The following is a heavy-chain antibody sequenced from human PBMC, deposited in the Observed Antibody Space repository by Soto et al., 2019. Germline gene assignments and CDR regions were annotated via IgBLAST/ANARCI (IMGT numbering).Heavy chain of an antibody. CDR2: IIPIFGTA. CDR3: ASSDYSPYYYYYGMDV. V-gene: IGHV1-69*13. J-gene: IGHJ6*02. Sequence: SVKVSCKASGGTFSSYAISWVRQAPGQGLEWMGGIIPIFGTANYAQKFQGRVTITADESTSTAYMELSSLRSEDTAVYYCASSDYSPYYYYYGMDVSGQGTTVTVSS. CDR1: GGTFSSYA. D-gene: IGHD4-17*01.